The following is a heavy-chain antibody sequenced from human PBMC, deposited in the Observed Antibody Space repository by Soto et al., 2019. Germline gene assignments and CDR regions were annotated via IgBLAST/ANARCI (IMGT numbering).Heavy chain of an antibody. CDR3: ARVYSSGYKFIDY. CDR2: IRAYNGNT. J-gene: IGHJ4*02. Sequence: ASVKVSCKAAGYTFTSYGITWVRQAAGPGLEWRGWIRAYNGNTNYAQKLQGRVTMTTDTSTSRGYMELRSLRSDDTAVYYCARVYSSGYKFIDYWGQGTLVTVSS. D-gene: IGHD3-22*01. V-gene: IGHV1-18*01. CDR1: GYTFTSYG.